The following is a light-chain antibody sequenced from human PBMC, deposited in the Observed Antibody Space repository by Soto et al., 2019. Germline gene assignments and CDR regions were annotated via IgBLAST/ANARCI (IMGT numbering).Light chain of an antibody. V-gene: IGKV3-20*01. CDR2: GAS. CDR1: QSVSSSY. CDR3: QQYGSSPRT. J-gene: IGKJ1*01. Sequence: EIVLTQSPGTLSLSPGERATLSCRASQSVSSSYLAWYQQKPGQAPRLLIYGASSRATGIPDRFSGSGSGPDFSLTISRLEPEDFVVYYWQQYGSSPRTFGQGPNVDI.